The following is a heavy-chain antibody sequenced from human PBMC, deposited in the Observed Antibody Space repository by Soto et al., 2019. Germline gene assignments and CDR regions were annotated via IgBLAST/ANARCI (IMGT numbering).Heavy chain of an antibody. V-gene: IGHV1-69*14. J-gene: IGHJ5*02. CDR3: ARTAYCGGDCYSSWFDP. CDR2: IIPIFGTA. Sequence: QVQLVQSGAEVKKPGSSVKVSCKASGGTFSSYAISWVRQAPGQGLEWMGGIIPIFGTANYAQKFQGRVTITADKSTSTAYMELSSLRSEDTAVYYCARTAYCGGDCYSSWFDPWGQGTLVTVSS. CDR1: GGTFSSYA. D-gene: IGHD2-21*02.